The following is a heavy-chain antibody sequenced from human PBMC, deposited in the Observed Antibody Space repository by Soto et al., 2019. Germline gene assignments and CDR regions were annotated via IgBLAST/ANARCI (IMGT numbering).Heavy chain of an antibody. D-gene: IGHD1-1*01. Sequence: ESLSLTCPVSGVSVSSSFFYGSWVRQPPGQRLEWIGYIYYTGTNNYNPSLASRVATSVDTSKKQFTLNLRSLTAADTDRSYCARITTSSGWSLFDSWGQGMLVTVYS. J-gene: IGHJ4*02. CDR2: IYYTGTN. CDR1: GVSVSSSFFY. V-gene: IGHV4-61*01. CDR3: ARITTSSGWSLFDS.